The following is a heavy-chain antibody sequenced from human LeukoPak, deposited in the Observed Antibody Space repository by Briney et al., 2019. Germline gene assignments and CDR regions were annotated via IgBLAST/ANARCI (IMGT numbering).Heavy chain of an antibody. CDR3: AKISGYYPSDY. J-gene: IGHJ4*02. V-gene: IGHV3-30*02. CDR1: GFTFSSYG. D-gene: IGHD3-22*01. Sequence: GGSLRLSCAASGFTFSSYGMHWVRQAPGKGLEWVAFIRYDGSNKYYADSVKGRFTISKDNSKNTLYLQMYSLRAEDTAVYYCAKISGYYPSDYWGQGTLVTVSS. CDR2: IRYDGSNK.